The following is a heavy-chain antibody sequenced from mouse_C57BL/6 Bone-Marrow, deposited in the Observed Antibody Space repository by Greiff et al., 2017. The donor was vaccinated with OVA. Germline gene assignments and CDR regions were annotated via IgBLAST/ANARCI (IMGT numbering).Heavy chain of an antibody. CDR1: GFNIKDDY. V-gene: IGHV14-4*01. D-gene: IGHD2-1*01. J-gene: IGHJ2*01. CDR3: TSYGNLDY. Sequence: DVQLQESGAELVRPGASVKLSCTASGFNIKDDYMHWVKQRPEQGLEWIGWIDPEHGVPEYASKFQGKATITADTSSNTAYLQLSSLTSEDTAVYYCTSYGNLDYWGQGTTLTVSS. CDR2: IDPEHGVP.